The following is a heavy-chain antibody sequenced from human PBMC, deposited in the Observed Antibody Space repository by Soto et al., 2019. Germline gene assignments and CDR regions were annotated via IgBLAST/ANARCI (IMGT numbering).Heavy chain of an antibody. V-gene: IGHV3-23*01. D-gene: IGHD2-2*01. CDR1: GFMFSNYA. CDR2: ISGSGHYT. J-gene: IGHJ4*02. CDR3: AKDLRTCTNTNGYSFFDY. Sequence: EVQLLESGGGLVLPGGSLRLSCAASGFMFSNYAMSWVRQAPGKGLEWVSVISGSGHYTYYADSVKGRFTISRHNSRNQVFLQMNSLGAEDTAVYYCAKDLRTCTNTNGYSFFDYWGQGTLVTVSS.